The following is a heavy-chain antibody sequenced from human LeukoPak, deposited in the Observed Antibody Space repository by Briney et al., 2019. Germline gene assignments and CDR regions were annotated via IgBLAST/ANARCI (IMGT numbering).Heavy chain of an antibody. CDR1: GGSISSYY. Sequence: PSETLSLTCTVSGGSISSYYWCWIRQPPGKGLEWIGYIYYSGSTNYNPSLKSRVTISVDTSKNQFSPKLSSVTAADTAVYYCARAEQQLVNWCDPWGQGTLVTVSS. CDR2: IYYSGST. V-gene: IGHV4-59*01. CDR3: ARAEQQLVNWCDP. D-gene: IGHD6-13*01. J-gene: IGHJ5*02.